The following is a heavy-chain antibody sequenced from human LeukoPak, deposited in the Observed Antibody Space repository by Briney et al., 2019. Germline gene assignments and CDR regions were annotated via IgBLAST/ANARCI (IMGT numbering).Heavy chain of an antibody. CDR3: ARDGDTVLTRGYYYYMDV. D-gene: IGHD4-23*01. CDR1: GFAFSNHN. Sequence: PGGSLRLSCVASGFAFSNHNMDWVRQAPGKGLEWVSYISGSGDAIFYADSVRGRFTISRDNVKKSLYLQMNSLRAEDTAVYYCARDGDTVLTRGYYYYMDVWGKGTTVTISS. CDR2: ISGSGDAI. J-gene: IGHJ6*03. V-gene: IGHV3-48*04.